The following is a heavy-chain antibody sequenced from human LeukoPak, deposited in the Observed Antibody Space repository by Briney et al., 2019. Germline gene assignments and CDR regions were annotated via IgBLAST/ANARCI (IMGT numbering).Heavy chain of an antibody. CDR2: IRSSGSTI. D-gene: IGHD2-15*01. CDR3: ARLRYCSGGSCYYYYYGMDV. V-gene: IGHV3-48*03. CDR1: GFTFSSYE. Sequence: GGSLRLSCAASGFTFSSYEMNWVRQAPGKGLEWVSYIRSSGSTIYYADSVRGRFTISRDNAKNSLYLQMNSLRAEDTAVYYCARLRYCSGGSCYYYYYGMDVWGQGTTVTVSS. J-gene: IGHJ6*02.